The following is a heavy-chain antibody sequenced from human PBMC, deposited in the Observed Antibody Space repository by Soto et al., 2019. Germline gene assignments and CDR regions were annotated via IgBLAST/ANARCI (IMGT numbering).Heavy chain of an antibody. CDR2: IAYDGSNK. J-gene: IGHJ5*02. D-gene: IGHD2-2*01. V-gene: IGHV3-30*18. Sequence: QVQLVESGGGVVQPGRSLRLSCLASGFTFSSYGMHWVRQAPGKGLEWVAVIAYDGSNKYYADSVKGRFTISRDNSKNTLYLQMNSLRAEDTAVYYCAKDNCISTSCYRLYNWFDPWGQGTLVTVSS. CDR3: AKDNCISTSCYRLYNWFDP. CDR1: GFTFSSYG.